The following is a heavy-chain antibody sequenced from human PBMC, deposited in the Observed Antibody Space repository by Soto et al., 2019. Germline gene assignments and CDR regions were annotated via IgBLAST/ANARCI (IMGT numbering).Heavy chain of an antibody. CDR2: ISYSGST. Sequence: SETLSLTCTVSGDSISSGDYYWSWIRQPPGKGLEWIGYISYSGSTYYNPSLKSRVTISVDTSKNQFSLKLSSVTAADTAVYYCARAITMVRGEWFDPWGQGTLVTVSS. D-gene: IGHD3-10*01. J-gene: IGHJ5*02. V-gene: IGHV4-30-4*01. CDR1: GDSISSGDYY. CDR3: ARAITMVRGEWFDP.